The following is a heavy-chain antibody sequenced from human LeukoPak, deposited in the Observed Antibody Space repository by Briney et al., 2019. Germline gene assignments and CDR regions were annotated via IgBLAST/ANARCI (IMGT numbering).Heavy chain of an antibody. Sequence: SVEVSCKASGYTFTSYGISWVRQAPGQGLEWMGGIIPIFGTANYAQKFQGRVTITADESTSTAYMELSSLRSEDTAVYYCARDSGDTAMVFRYFQHWGQGTLVTVSS. CDR1: GYTFTSYG. D-gene: IGHD5-18*01. CDR2: IIPIFGTA. J-gene: IGHJ1*01. CDR3: ARDSGDTAMVFRYFQH. V-gene: IGHV1-69*13.